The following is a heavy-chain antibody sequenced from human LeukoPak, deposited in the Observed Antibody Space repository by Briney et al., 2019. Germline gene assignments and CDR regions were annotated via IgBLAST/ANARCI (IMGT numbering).Heavy chain of an antibody. J-gene: IGHJ4*02. Sequence: ASVKVSCTASGYTFNSHGISWVRQAPGQGLEWMGSISAYNGDKDFAQNFQGRLTMTTDTSTSTAYMELRSLRSDDTAVYYCARDTSPMVSPFDCWGQGTLVTVSS. CDR1: GYTFNSHG. CDR3: ARDTSPMVSPFDC. V-gene: IGHV1-18*01. CDR2: ISAYNGDK. D-gene: IGHD5-18*01.